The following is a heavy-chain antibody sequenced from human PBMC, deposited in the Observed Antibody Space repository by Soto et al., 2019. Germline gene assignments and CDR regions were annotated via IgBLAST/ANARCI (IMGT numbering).Heavy chain of an antibody. V-gene: IGHV4-59*01. Sequence: ASETLSLTCSVSGDSINHYYWSCIRQPPGKGLEWIGYTFHRGSTNYAPSLKIRVSISVDPSKNQVSLLLTSLTVADTAVYYCGRADTPKTFFDFWGEGTMDTVSS. CDR1: GDSINHYY. J-gene: IGHJ4*02. D-gene: IGHD3-16*01. CDR3: GRADTPKTFFDF. CDR2: TFHRGST.